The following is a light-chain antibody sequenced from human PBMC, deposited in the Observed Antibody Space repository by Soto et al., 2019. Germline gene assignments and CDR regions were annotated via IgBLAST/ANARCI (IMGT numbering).Light chain of an antibody. CDR3: SSYTSSSTL. J-gene: IGLJ1*01. Sequence: QSALTQPASVSGSPGQSITISCTGTSSDIGRHNYVSWYQQYPGKAPKLMIFEVNNRPSGVSNRFSGSKSGNTASLTISGLQAEDEADYYCSSYTSSSTLFGTGTKLTVL. CDR1: SSDIGRHNY. CDR2: EVN. V-gene: IGLV2-14*01.